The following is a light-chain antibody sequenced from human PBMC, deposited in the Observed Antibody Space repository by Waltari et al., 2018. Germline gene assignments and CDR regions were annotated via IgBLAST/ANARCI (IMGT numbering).Light chain of an antibody. J-gene: IGLJ3*02. CDR3: AAWDDTLNGRV. V-gene: IGLV1-44*01. CDR2: TNN. Sequence: QSVLTQPPSASGTPGQGVTISCSGSSSNIGGNSVSWYQQPPGSAPQLLISTNNQRPSGVPDRFSGSKSGTSASLAISGLQSEDEAHYYCAAWDDTLNGRVFGGGTKVTVL. CDR1: SSNIGGNS.